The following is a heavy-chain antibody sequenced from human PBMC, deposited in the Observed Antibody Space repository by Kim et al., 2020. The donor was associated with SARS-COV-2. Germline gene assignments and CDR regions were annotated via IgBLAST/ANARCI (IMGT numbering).Heavy chain of an antibody. D-gene: IGHD4-17*01. Sequence: ADSVKGRFTISRDNSKNSLYLQMNSLRTEDTALYYCAKVPYGDYSYYFDYWGQGTLVTVSS. V-gene: IGHV3-43*01. J-gene: IGHJ4*02. CDR3: AKVPYGDYSYYFDY.